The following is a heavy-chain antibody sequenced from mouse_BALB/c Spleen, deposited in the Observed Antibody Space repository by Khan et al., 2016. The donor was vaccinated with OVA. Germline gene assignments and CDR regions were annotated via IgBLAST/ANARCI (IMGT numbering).Heavy chain of an antibody. V-gene: IGHV1-77*01. Sequence: VQLKQSGAELARPGASVKLSCKASGYTFTDYYINWVKQRTGQGLEWIGEISPGSGDTYYNERFKGKATLTADKSSSTAYMQLSSLTSEASAVYCCARRNYFGYTFAYWGQGTLVTGSA. CDR1: GYTFTDYY. CDR3: ARRNYFGYTFAY. CDR2: ISPGSGDT. J-gene: IGHJ3*01. D-gene: IGHD1-2*01.